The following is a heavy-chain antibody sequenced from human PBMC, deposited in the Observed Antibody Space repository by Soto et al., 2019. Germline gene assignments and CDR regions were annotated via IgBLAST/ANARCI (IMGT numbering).Heavy chain of an antibody. CDR2: ISWNSASI. CDR1: GFTFDDYA. J-gene: IGHJ6*02. CDR3: AKDTVCSSEGMDV. V-gene: IGHV3-9*01. Sequence: EVQLVESGGGLVQPGRSLRLSCAASGFTFDDYAMHWVRQAPGKGLEWVSGISWNSASIGCADSVKGRFTISRDNAKNSLYLQMNSLRAEDTALYYCAKDTVCSSEGMDVWGQGTTVTVSS. D-gene: IGHD6-19*01.